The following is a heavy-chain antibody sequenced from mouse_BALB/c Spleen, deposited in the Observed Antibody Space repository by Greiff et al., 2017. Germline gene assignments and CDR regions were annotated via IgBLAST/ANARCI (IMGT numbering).Heavy chain of an antibody. Sequence: EVQGVESGGGLVQPGGSRKLSCAASGFTFSSFGMHWVRQAPEKGLEWVAYISSGSSTIYYADTVKGRFTISRDNPKNTLFLQMTSLRSEDTAMYYCARASSYDWFAYWGQGTLVTVSA. D-gene: IGHD1-1*01. J-gene: IGHJ3*01. V-gene: IGHV5-17*02. CDR3: ARASSYDWFAY. CDR1: GFTFSSFG. CDR2: ISSGSSTI.